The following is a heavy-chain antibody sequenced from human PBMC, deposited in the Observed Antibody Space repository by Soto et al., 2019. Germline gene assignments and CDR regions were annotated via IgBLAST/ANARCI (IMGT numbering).Heavy chain of an antibody. J-gene: IGHJ5*02. D-gene: IGHD1-7*01. V-gene: IGHV4-31*03. CDR1: GGSISSGGYY. Sequence: PSETLSLTCTVSGGSISSGGYYWSWIRQHPGKGLEWIGYIYYSGSTYYNPSLKSRVTISVDTSKNQFSLKLSSVTAADTAVYYCARRGTRPSQAFDPSGPGTLLTVFS. CDR2: IYYSGST. CDR3: ARRGTRPSQAFDP.